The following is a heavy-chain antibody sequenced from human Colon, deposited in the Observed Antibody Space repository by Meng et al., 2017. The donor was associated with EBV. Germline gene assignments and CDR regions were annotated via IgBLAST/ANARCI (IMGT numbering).Heavy chain of an antibody. CDR3: ARGGNFDP. J-gene: IGHJ5*02. V-gene: IGHV7-4-1*02. CDR2: ISTNTGTP. Sequence: VQLVQLWFELKKPGASVKVSCKASGYTCSTYTINGVRQAHGRGLEWMGWISTNTGTPTYTQGFTGRFVFSLDTSVSTAYLQISSLKAEDTAVYYCARGGNFDPWGQGTLVTVSS. D-gene: IGHD2/OR15-2a*01. CDR1: GYTCSTYT.